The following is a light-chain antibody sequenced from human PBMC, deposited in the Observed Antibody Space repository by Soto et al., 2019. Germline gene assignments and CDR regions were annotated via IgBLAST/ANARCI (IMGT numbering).Light chain of an antibody. V-gene: IGLV2-8*01. CDR2: EVS. CDR1: SSDIGGYNY. J-gene: IGLJ1*01. CDR3: SSYAGTNNYV. Sequence: QSALTQPPSASGSPGQSVPISCTGTSSDIGGYNYVSWYQQHPGKAPKLIIYEVSKRPSGVPDRFSGSKSGNTASLTVSGLQGEDEADYYCSSYAGTNNYVFGAGTKVTVL.